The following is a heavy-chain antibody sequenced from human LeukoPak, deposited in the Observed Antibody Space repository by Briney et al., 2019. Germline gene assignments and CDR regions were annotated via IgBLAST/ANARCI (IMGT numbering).Heavy chain of an antibody. V-gene: IGHV3-23*01. J-gene: IGHJ4*02. CDR3: AKRPSSSPKPDYFDY. CDR1: GFTFSSYA. Sequence: GGSLRLSCAASGFTFSSYAMSWVRQAPGKGLEWVSAISGSGGSTYYADSVKGRFTISRDNSKNTLYLQMNSLRAEDTAVYYCAKRPSSSPKPDYFDYWGQGTLVTVSA. D-gene: IGHD6-13*01. CDR2: ISGSGGST.